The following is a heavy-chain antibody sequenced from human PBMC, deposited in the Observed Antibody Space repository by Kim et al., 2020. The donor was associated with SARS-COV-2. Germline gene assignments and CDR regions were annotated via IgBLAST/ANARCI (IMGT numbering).Heavy chain of an antibody. CDR1: GFTFRTHS. J-gene: IGHJ4*02. D-gene: IGHD2-8*01. Sequence: GGSLRLSCAASGFTFRTHSMNWVRQAPGKGLEWLSYIAGTGDGTIYYADSVKGRFTISRDNAKNSVYLQMSSLRDEDTAVYYCARDSGYCINSGCYRRFAYWGQGTLVTVSS. CDR2: IAGTGDGTI. V-gene: IGHV3-48*02. CDR3: ARDSGYCINSGCYRRFAY.